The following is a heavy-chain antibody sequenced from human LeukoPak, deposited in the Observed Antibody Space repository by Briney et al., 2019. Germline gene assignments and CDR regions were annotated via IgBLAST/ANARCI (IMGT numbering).Heavy chain of an antibody. CDR2: IYYSGST. CDR3: ARQAHDTPRGFDP. CDR1: GGSISSHY. Sequence: PSETLSLTCTVSGGSISSHYWSWIRQPPGKGLEWIGYIYYSGSTNYNPSLKSRVTISVDTSKNQFSLKLSSVTAADTAVYYCARQAHDTPRGFDPWGQGTLVTVSS. J-gene: IGHJ5*02. D-gene: IGHD3-22*01. V-gene: IGHV4-59*11.